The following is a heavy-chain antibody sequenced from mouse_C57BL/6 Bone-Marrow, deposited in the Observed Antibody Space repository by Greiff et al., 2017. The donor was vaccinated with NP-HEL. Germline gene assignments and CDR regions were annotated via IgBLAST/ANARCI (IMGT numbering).Heavy chain of an antibody. J-gene: IGHJ2*01. Sequence: QVQLQQPGAELVRPGTSVKLSCKASGYTFTSYWMHWVKQRPGQGLEWIGVIDPSDSYTNYNEKFKGKATLTADKSSSTAYMQFSSLTSEDSAIYYWAIWDVWGGGYFDYWGQGTTLTVSS. CDR1: GYTFTSYW. CDR3: AIWDVWGGGYFDY. CDR2: IDPSDSYT. V-gene: IGHV1-59*01. D-gene: IGHD4-1*01.